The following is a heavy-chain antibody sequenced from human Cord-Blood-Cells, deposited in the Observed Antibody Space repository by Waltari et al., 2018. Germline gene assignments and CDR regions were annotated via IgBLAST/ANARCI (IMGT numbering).Heavy chain of an antibody. J-gene: IGHJ4*02. CDR2: ISYDGSNK. D-gene: IGHD3-10*01. V-gene: IGHV3-30-3*01. CDR3: ARDRSLYGSGMGGDY. Sequence: QVQLVESGGGVVQPGRSLRLSCAASGFTFSSYAMHWVRQAPGKGLDWVAVISYDGSNKYYADSVKGRFTISRDNSKNTLYLQMNSLRAEDTAVYYCARDRSLYGSGMGGDYWGQGTLVTVSS. CDR1: GFTFSSYA.